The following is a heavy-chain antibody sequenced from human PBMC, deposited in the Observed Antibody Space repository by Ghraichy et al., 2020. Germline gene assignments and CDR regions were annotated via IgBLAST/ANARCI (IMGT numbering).Heavy chain of an antibody. J-gene: IGHJ3*02. CDR3: ARDHQWAFDI. V-gene: IGHV3-48*02. D-gene: IGHD1-26*01. CDR2: IRNDAI. Sequence: GESLNISCAAFGFTFSDYSMNWVRQAPGKGLEWVSYIRNDAIFYADSVKGRFTISRDNDRNSVFLQMNCLRDEDAAVYYCARDHQWAFDIWGQGTKVTVSS. CDR1: GFTFSDYS.